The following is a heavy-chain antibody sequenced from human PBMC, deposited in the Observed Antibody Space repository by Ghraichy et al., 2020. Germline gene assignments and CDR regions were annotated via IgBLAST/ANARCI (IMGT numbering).Heavy chain of an antibody. J-gene: IGHJ2*01. CDR2: INHSGST. CDR3: ARRSDRNWYFDL. Sequence: SETLSLTCAVYGGSFSGYYWSWIRQPPGKGLEWIGEINHSGSTNYNPSLKSRVTISVDTSKNQFSLKLSSVTAADTAVYYCARRSDRNWYFDLWGRGTLVTVSS. V-gene: IGHV4-34*01. CDR1: GGSFSGYY.